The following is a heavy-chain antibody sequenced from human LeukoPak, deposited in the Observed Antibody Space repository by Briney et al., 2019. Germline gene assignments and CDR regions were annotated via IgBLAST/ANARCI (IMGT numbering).Heavy chain of an antibody. CDR1: GFTFSNFA. CDR3: AKDLHDSSAPSGY. J-gene: IGHJ4*02. Sequence: GGSLRLSCAASGFTFSNFAMSWVRQAPGKGLEWVSTISGSGGSTFYAASVKGRFTISRDNSKNTMYPQMNSLRAEDTAVYYCAKDLHDSSAPSGYWGQGTLVTVSS. D-gene: IGHD3-22*01. CDR2: ISGSGGST. V-gene: IGHV3-23*01.